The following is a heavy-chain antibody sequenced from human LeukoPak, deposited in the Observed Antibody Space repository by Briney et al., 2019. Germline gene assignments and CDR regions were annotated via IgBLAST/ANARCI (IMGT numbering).Heavy chain of an antibody. Sequence: KSSETLSLTCTVSGGSISSRSYCWGWIRQPPGKGLEWIGSMYYSGNTYYNPSLKSRVTISVDTSKNQFSLKLSSVTAADTAVYYCARKVRPDYSRFDYWGQGTLVTVSS. V-gene: IGHV4-39*01. CDR1: GGSISSRSYC. CDR3: ARKVRPDYSRFDY. J-gene: IGHJ4*02. D-gene: IGHD4/OR15-4a*01. CDR2: MYYSGNT.